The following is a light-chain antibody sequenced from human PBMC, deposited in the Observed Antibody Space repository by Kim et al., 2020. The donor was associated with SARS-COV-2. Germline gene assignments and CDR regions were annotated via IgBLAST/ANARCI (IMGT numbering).Light chain of an antibody. V-gene: IGLV3-1*01. J-gene: IGLJ7*01. CDR2: EDT. CDR1: ILGDKN. CDR3: QAWDTNSVV. Sequence: SYELTQPPSVSVSTGQTAIIACSGDILGDKNVCWYRQKPGRSPVLVLYEDTEGPSGMPERFSGSNSGNTAILTIRGTQALVWADYYCQAWDTNSVVFGG.